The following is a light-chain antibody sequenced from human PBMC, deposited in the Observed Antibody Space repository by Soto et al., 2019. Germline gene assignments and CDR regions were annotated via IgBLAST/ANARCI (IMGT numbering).Light chain of an antibody. CDR1: NSNIGAGYD. J-gene: IGLJ2*01. V-gene: IGLV1-40*01. CDR3: QSYDSSLSGSV. Sequence: QPVLTQPPSVSGAPGQRVSISCTGTNSNIGAGYDVHWYQQLPGTAPKLLIFGNNNRPSGVPDRFSGSKSGTSASLAITGLQAEDEADYYCQSYDSSLSGSVFGGGTQLTVL. CDR2: GNN.